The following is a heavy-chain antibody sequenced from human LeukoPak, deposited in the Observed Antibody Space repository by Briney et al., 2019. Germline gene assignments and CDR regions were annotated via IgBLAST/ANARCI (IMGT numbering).Heavy chain of an antibody. V-gene: IGHV3-30*02. CDR3: AKLVDDCEGRTWFTTYYYTDI. J-gene: IGHJ6*03. Sequence: PGGSLRLSCAVSGLTFSIYGMHWVRQAPGKGLEWVTFIRDDGSSEHYADSVKGRFTVSRDHSKNTLYLQMNRLTLEDTAVYYWAKLVDDCEGRTWFTTYYYTDIWGKGTTVTVSS. D-gene: IGHD5/OR15-5a*01. CDR2: IRDDGSSE. CDR1: GLTFSIYG.